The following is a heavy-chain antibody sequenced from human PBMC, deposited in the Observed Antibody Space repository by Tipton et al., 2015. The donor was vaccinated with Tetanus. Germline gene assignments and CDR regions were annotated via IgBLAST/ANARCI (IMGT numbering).Heavy chain of an antibody. V-gene: IGHV3-7*01. J-gene: IGHJ5*01. CDR1: GFTFNNYW. Sequence: SLRLSCAASGFTFNNYWMSWLRQAPGKGLEWVAHIKEDESEEYYVDSVKGRFTISRDNAKNSLFLQMNSLRDEDTAVYYCARRGEPRANWFDSWGQGTLVTVSS. CDR3: ARRGEPRANWFDS. D-gene: IGHD1-14*01. CDR2: IKEDESEE.